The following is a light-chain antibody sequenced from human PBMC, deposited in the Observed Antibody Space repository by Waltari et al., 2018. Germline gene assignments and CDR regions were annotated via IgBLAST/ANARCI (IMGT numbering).Light chain of an antibody. CDR2: EKSNGSP. J-gene: IGLJ3*02. CDR3: QTWGFVFEV. Sequence: QQPRKSPRYLMREKSNGSPKKSDGRPDRFSCASSGAERILTISSLQAEDEADYFGQTWGFVFEVFGGGTKLTVL. V-gene: IGLV4-69*01.